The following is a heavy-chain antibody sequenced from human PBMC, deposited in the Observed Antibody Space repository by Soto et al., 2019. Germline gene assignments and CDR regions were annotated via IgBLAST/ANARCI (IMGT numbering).Heavy chain of an antibody. Sequence: QVQLQQWGAGLLKPAETLSLTCAVYGGSFSGYDWSWIRQPPGKGLEWIGEIKHSGSNNYNPSLKSRVNISGETSKNQFSLKMSSVTAADTAVYYCASRLRYSSSPLPRDDYWGQGTLVTVSS. V-gene: IGHV4-34*01. J-gene: IGHJ4*02. CDR2: IKHSGSN. CDR3: ASRLRYSSSPLPRDDY. D-gene: IGHD6-6*01. CDR1: GGSFSGYD.